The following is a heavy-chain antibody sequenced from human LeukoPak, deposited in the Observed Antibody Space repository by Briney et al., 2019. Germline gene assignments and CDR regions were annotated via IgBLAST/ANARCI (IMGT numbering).Heavy chain of an antibody. CDR1: GGSISSYY. Sequence: SETLSLTCTVSGGSISSYYWSWIRQPPGKGLEWIGYIYHSGSTYYNPSLKSRVTISVDRSKNQFSLKLSSVTAADTAVYYCASTRTYYYDSSGDAFDIWGQGTMVTVSS. CDR2: IYHSGST. CDR3: ASTRTYYYDSSGDAFDI. J-gene: IGHJ3*02. V-gene: IGHV4-59*12. D-gene: IGHD3-22*01.